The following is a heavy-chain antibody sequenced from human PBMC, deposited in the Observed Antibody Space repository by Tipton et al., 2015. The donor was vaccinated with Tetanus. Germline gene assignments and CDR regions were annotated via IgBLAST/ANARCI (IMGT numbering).Heavy chain of an antibody. J-gene: IGHJ4*02. CDR3: ARLQGSYFDIQGPSSPADY. CDR1: GFTFSDYY. D-gene: IGHD1-26*01. V-gene: IGHV3-11*06. CDR2: ISSSSSYT. Sequence: SLRLSCAASGFTFSDYYMSWIRQAPGKGLEWVSYISSSSSYTNYADSVKGRFTISRDNAKNSLYLQMNSLRAEDTAVYYCARLQGSYFDIQGPSSPADYWGQGTLVTVSS.